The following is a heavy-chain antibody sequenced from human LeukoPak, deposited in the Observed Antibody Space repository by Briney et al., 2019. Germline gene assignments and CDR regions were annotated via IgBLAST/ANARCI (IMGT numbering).Heavy chain of an antibody. J-gene: IGHJ4*02. CDR3: AKGVIRVALDY. CDR2: ISYDGSNK. D-gene: IGHD3-10*01. V-gene: IGHV3-30*04. CDR1: GFTFSSYA. Sequence: GGSLRLSCAASGFTFSSYAMHWVRQAPGKGLEWVAVISYDGSNKYYADSVKGRFTISRDNSKNTLYLQMNSLRAEDTAVYYCAKGVIRVALDYWGQGTLVTVSS.